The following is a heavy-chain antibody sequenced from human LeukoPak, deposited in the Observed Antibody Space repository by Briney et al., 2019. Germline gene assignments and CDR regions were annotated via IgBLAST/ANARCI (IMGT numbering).Heavy chain of an antibody. V-gene: IGHV3-48*03. CDR3: AKDVKFSWPFYFDY. D-gene: IGHD5-12*01. CDR2: ISSSGSTI. Sequence: GGSLRLSCAASGFTFSSYEMNWVRQAPGKGLEWGSYISSSGSTIYYADSVQGRFTISRDNSKNTLFLQMNSLRAEDTAVYSCAKDVKFSWPFYFDYWGQGILVTVSS. CDR1: GFTFSSYE. J-gene: IGHJ4*02.